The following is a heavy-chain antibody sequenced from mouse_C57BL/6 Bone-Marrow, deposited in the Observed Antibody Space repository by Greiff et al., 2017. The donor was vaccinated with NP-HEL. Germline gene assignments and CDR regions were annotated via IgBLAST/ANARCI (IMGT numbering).Heavy chain of an antibody. D-gene: IGHD2-1*01. CDR1: GYTFTSYW. CDR3: AYYGILYAMDY. Sequence: QVQLKQPGAELVKPGASVKMSCKASGYTFTSYWITWVKQRPGQGLEWIGDIYPGSGSTNYNEKFKSKATLTVDTSSSTAYLQLSSLTSEDSAVYYCAYYGILYAMDYWGQGTSVTVSS. J-gene: IGHJ4*01. V-gene: IGHV1-55*01. CDR2: IYPGSGST.